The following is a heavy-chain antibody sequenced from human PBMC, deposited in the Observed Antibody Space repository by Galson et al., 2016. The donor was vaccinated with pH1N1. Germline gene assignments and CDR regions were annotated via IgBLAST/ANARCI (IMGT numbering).Heavy chain of an antibody. CDR3: ARTSITAVGTTNWFDP. CDR2: ILYDGTNE. D-gene: IGHD6-13*01. CDR1: GFGFSSYA. Sequence: SLRLSCAASGFGFSSYAMHWVRQAPGRGLEWVAVILYDGTNEYYADSVTGRFTISRDNSKSMLYLQMNNLRPEDTAVYYCARTSITAVGTTNWFDPWGQGTLVTVSS. J-gene: IGHJ5*02. V-gene: IGHV3-30-3*01.